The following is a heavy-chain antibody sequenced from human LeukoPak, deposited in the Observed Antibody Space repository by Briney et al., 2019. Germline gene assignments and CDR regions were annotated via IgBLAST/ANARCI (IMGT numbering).Heavy chain of an antibody. CDR2: VSSSGSYI. V-gene: IGHV3-21*01. CDR3: ARGTEALLWFGELCCSDY. CDR1: GFTFSSYS. D-gene: IGHD3-10*01. Sequence: GGSLRLSCAASGFTFSSYSMNWVRQAPGKGLEWVSSVSSSGSYIYYADSVKGRFTISRDNAKNSLYLQMNSLRAEDTAVYYCARGTEALLWFGELCCSDYWGQGTLVTVSS. J-gene: IGHJ4*02.